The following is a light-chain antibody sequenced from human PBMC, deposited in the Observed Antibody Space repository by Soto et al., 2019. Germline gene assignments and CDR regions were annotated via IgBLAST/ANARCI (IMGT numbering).Light chain of an antibody. V-gene: IGLV2-23*01. CDR2: EGR. J-gene: IGLJ1*01. Sequence: QSALTQPASVSGSPGQSITLSCTGTASDVGSSNLVSWYQQYPGKAPKLIIYEGRRRPSGVSGRFSGSKSGNTASLTISGLQAEDEADYYCCSFASSSTFYVFGTGTKLTVL. CDR3: CSFASSSTFYV. CDR1: ASDVGSSNL.